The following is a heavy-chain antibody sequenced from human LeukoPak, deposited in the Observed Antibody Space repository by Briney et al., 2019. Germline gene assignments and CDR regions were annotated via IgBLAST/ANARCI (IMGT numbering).Heavy chain of an antibody. CDR3: ARRGYGDYAPFDY. D-gene: IGHD4-17*01. J-gene: IGHJ4*02. V-gene: IGHV3-66*04. Sequence: PGGSLRLSCAASGFTFSNYYMTWVRQAPGKGLEWVSFIYSGGSTDYADSVKGRFSLSRDNSKNTLYLQMNSLRAEDTAVYYCARRGYGDYAPFDYWGQGTLVTVSS. CDR2: IYSGGST. CDR1: GFTFSNYY.